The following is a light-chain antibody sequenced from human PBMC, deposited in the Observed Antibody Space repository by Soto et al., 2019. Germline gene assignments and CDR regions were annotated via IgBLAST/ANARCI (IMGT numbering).Light chain of an antibody. CDR2: GAS. V-gene: IGKV3-15*01. CDR1: QSVRDN. CDR3: QQHNDWPPST. Sequence: ETLLTQSPATLSVSPGERATLSCRASQSVRDNLAWYQQKPGQAPGLLIYGASTRAPGIPDGFSGSGFGTEFSLTISSLQSEDFAVYYCQQHNDWPPSTFGQGTKVDIK. J-gene: IGKJ2*01.